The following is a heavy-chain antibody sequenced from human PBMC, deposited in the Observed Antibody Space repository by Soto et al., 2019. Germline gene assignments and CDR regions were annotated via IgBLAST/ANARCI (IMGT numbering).Heavy chain of an antibody. CDR3: TTEWGSRHVDGSAAFAF. V-gene: IGHV1-69*01. CDR1: GGTFSKSA. CDR2: IVPMFQTP. D-gene: IGHD5-12*01. J-gene: IGHJ3*01. Sequence: QVQLVQSGAEVKKPGSSVKVSCKASGGTFSKSALSWVRQAPGQGLEWVGGIVPMFQTPVYAQRFEDRVTFTEDESASAAHLRLERLNSEDTAIYFCTTEWGSRHVDGSAAFAFWGRGTMVSVAS.